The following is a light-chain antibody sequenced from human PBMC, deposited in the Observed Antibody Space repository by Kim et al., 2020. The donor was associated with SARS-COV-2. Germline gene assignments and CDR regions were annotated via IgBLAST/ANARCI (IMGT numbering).Light chain of an antibody. CDR2: ASS. CDR1: Y. Sequence: YVSWFQHKPGKGPKSLIYASSTLQSGVPSRFSGSGSGTHFTLTITSLQPEDTATYYCQQYGNYPYTFGQGTKLEIK. J-gene: IGKJ2*01. CDR3: QQYGNYPYT. V-gene: IGKV1-16*01.